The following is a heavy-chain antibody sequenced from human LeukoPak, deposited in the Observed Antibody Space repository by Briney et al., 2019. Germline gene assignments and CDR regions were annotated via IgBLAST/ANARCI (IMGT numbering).Heavy chain of an antibody. V-gene: IGHV3-48*03. Sequence: GGSLRLSCAASGFTFSSYEMNWVRQAPGKGLEWVSYISSSGSTIYYADSVKGRFTISRDNAKNSLYLQMNSLRAEDTAVYYCASMVSGYYYYYYMDVWGKGTTVTVSS. CDR2: ISSSGSTI. CDR1: GFTFSSYE. J-gene: IGHJ6*03. D-gene: IGHD3-10*01. CDR3: ASMVSGYYYYYYMDV.